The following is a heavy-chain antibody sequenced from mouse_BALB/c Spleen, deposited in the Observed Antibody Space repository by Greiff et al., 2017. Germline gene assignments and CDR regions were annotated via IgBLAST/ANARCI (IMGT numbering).Heavy chain of an antibody. CDR3: VSSTVVPMDY. J-gene: IGHJ4*01. V-gene: IGHV10-1*02. CDR2: IRSKSNNYAT. CDR1: GFTFNTYA. Sequence: EVQGVESGGGLVQPKGSLKLSCAASGFTFNTYAMNWVRQAPGKGLEWVARIRSKSNNYATYYADSVKDRFTISRDDSQSMLYLQMNNLKTEDTAMYYCVSSTVVPMDYWGQGTSVTVSS. D-gene: IGHD1-1*01.